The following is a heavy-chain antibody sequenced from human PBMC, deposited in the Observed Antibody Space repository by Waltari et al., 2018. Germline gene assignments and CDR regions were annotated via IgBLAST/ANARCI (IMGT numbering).Heavy chain of an antibody. CDR1: GGTFSSYA. V-gene: IGHV1-69*12. CDR2: IMPIVGTA. Sequence: QVQLVQSGAEVKKPGSSVKVSCKASGGTFSSYAISWVRQAPGQGLEWVGGIMPIVGTANYEQKFQGRVTITADESTSTAYMELSSLRSEDTAVYYCARDRPTIFGVDYFDYWGQGTLVTVSS. CDR3: ARDRPTIFGVDYFDY. D-gene: IGHD3-3*01. J-gene: IGHJ4*02.